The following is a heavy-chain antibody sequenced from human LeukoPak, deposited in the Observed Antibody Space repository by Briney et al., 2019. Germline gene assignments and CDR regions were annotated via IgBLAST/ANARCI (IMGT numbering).Heavy chain of an antibody. V-gene: IGHV4-59*01. CDR2: IYYSGST. CDR3: ARERVYYGSGSLDY. CDR1: GGSISSYY. J-gene: IGHJ4*02. D-gene: IGHD3-10*01. Sequence: SETLSLTCTVSGGSISSYYWSWIRQPPGKGLEWIGYIYYSGSTNYNPSLKSRVTISVDTPKNQFSLKLSSVTAADTAVYYCARERVYYGSGSLDYWGQGTLVTVSS.